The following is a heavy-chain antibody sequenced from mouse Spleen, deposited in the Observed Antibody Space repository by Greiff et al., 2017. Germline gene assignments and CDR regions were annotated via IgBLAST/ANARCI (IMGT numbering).Heavy chain of an antibody. CDR2: IRNKANGYTT. CDR3: ARDGKRYFDV. D-gene: IGHD2-1*01. Sequence: EVQRVESGGGLVQPGGSLSLSCATSGFTFTDYYMSWVRQPPGKALEWLGFIRNKANGYTTEYSASVKGRFTISRDNSQSILYLQMNTLRTEDSATYYCARDGKRYFDVWGAGTTVTVSS. V-gene: IGHV7-3*02. J-gene: IGHJ1*01. CDR1: GFTFTDYY.